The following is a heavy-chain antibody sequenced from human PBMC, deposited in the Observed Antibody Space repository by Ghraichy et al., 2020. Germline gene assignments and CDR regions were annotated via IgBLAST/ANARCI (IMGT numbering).Heavy chain of an antibody. J-gene: IGHJ4*02. CDR2: ISWNSGSI. CDR3: APQIPGIAAAGTTGTEFDY. V-gene: IGHV3-9*01. Sequence: GRSLRLSCAASGFTFDDYAMHWVRQAPGKGLEWVSGISWNSGSIGYADSVKGRFTISRDNAKNSLYLQMNSLRAEDTALYYCAPQIPGIAAAGTTGTEFDYWGQGTLVTVSS. D-gene: IGHD6-13*01. CDR1: GFTFDDYA.